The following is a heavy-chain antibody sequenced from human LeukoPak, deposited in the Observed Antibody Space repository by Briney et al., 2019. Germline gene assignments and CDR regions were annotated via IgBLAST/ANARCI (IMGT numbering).Heavy chain of an antibody. CDR2: IHTGGTT. J-gene: IGHJ5*02. CDR1: GGSISSGGYY. Sequence: SETLSLTCTVSGGSISSGGYYWSWIRQPAGKPLEWIGRIHTGGTTKYNPSLKSRVSMSVDTSKNRFSLTLDSVTAADTAVYYCARDPDSSGYHWGQGTLVTVSS. D-gene: IGHD3-22*01. CDR3: ARDPDSSGYH. V-gene: IGHV4-61*02.